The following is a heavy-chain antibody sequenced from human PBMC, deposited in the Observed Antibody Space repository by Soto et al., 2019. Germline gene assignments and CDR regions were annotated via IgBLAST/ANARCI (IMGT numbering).Heavy chain of an antibody. D-gene: IGHD1-26*01. J-gene: IGHJ4*02. CDR3: ARDGSGSPDY. V-gene: IGHV1-46*01. CDR1: GYSFTSYY. Sequence: GASVKVSCKASGYSFTSYYINWVRQAPGQGLEWMGIINPSGVSTSYAQKFQGRVTMTRDTSTSRVYMELSSLRSEDTAVYYCARDGSGSPDYWGQGTLVTVSS. CDR2: INPSGVST.